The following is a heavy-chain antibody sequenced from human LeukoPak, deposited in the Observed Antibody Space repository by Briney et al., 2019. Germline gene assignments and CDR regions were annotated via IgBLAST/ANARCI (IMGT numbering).Heavy chain of an antibody. J-gene: IGHJ4*02. CDR1: GFTFSSYG. CDR3: ARVSGSYQGEGGYYFDY. Sequence: PGGSLRLSCAASGFTFSSYGMHWVRQAPGKGLEWVAFIRYDGSNKYYADSVKGRFTISRDNSKNTLYLQMNSLRAEDTAVYYCARVSGSYQGEGGYYFDYWGQGTLVTVSS. CDR2: IRYDGSNK. V-gene: IGHV3-30*02. D-gene: IGHD1-26*01.